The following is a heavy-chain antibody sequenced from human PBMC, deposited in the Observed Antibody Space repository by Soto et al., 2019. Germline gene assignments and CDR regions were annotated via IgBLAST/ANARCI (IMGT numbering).Heavy chain of an antibody. J-gene: IGHJ3*02. Sequence: GGSLRLSCAASGFIFSPYGIHWVRQAPGKGLEWVALIRNDGSDKYYAESVTGRFNISRDNSKNTVYLQMNSLRAEDTALYFCARAPRMAPFDIWVQGTMCTVSS. CDR3: ARAPRMAPFDI. CDR1: GFIFSPYG. V-gene: IGHV3-33*01. CDR2: IRNDGSDK.